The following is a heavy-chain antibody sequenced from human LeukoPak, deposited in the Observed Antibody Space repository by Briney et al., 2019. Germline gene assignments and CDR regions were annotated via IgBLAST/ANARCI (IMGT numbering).Heavy chain of an antibody. D-gene: IGHD6-13*01. Sequence: GGSLRLSCAASGFTFSSYGMHWVRQAPGKGLEWVAVIWYDGSNKYYADSVKGRFTISRDNSKNTLYLQMNSQRAEDTAVYYCAKELEQQFDYWGQGTLVTVSS. J-gene: IGHJ4*02. CDR3: AKELEQQFDY. CDR2: IWYDGSNK. CDR1: GFTFSSYG. V-gene: IGHV3-33*06.